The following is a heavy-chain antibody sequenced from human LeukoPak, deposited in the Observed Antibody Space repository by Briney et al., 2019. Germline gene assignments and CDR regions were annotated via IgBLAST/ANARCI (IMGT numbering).Heavy chain of an antibody. CDR1: GGSISSSNW. J-gene: IGHJ1*01. D-gene: IGHD5-12*01. CDR3: VSAGVEWATIFQH. V-gene: IGHV4-4*02. Sequence: NPSETLSLTCAVSGGSISSSNWWSWVRQPPGKGLEWIGEIYHSGSTNYNPSLKSRVTISVDKSKNQFSLKLSSVTAADTAVYYCVSAGVEWATIFQHWGQGTLVTVSS. CDR2: IYHSGST.